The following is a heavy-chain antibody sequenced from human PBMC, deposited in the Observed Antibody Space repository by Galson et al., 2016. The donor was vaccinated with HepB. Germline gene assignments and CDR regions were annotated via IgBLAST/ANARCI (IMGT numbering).Heavy chain of an antibody. D-gene: IGHD3-22*01. V-gene: IGHV4-34*01. CDR3: ARGIPAIEV. J-gene: IGHJ4*01. Sequence: ETLSLTCSVYGESFSGYYWTWIRQSPGKGLEWIGEIRHTGSTNYTPTLKSRVTISVDASKNQFSLRLTSVTAADTAVYYCARGIPAIEVWGHGTLVTVSS. CDR2: IRHTGST. CDR1: GESFSGYY.